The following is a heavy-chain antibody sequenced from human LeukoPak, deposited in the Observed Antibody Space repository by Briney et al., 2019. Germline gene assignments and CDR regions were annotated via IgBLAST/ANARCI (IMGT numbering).Heavy chain of an antibody. CDR1: GGSISSSSYY. V-gene: IGHV4-39*07. D-gene: IGHD3-10*01. Sequence: SETLSLTCTVSGGSISSSSYYWGWIRQPPGKGLEWIGSIYYSGSTYHNPSLKSRVTISVDTSKNQFSLKLSSVTAADTAVYYCARLKNMVRGARVTFDYWGQGTLVTVSS. J-gene: IGHJ4*02. CDR2: IYYSGST. CDR3: ARLKNMVRGARVTFDY.